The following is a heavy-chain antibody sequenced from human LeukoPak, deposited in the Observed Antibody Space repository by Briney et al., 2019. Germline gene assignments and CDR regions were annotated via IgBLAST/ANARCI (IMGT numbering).Heavy chain of an antibody. Sequence: SETLSLTCAVSGDSISSSSWWNWVRQPPGKGLEWIGEIFHSGSTNYNPSLKSRVTISVDKSKNQFSLRLTSLTAADTAVYYCARDPPLSAFDIWGQGTMVSVSS. CDR2: IFHSGST. V-gene: IGHV4-4*02. CDR3: ARDPPLSAFDI. D-gene: IGHD2/OR15-2a*01. CDR1: GDSISSSSW. J-gene: IGHJ3*02.